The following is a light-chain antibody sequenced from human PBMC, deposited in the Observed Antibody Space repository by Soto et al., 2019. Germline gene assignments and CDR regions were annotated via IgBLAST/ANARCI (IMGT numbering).Light chain of an antibody. CDR3: QQYGTSPYT. CDR1: QSVSTY. CDR2: GAS. V-gene: IGKV3-20*01. Sequence: EIVLTQSPATLSLSPGERATLSCRASQSVSTYLMWYQQKPGQAPRLLIYGASSRAAGIPDRFSGSGSGTDFTLTIKRLEPEDSAVYNCQQYGTSPYTFGQGARLDI. J-gene: IGKJ2*01.